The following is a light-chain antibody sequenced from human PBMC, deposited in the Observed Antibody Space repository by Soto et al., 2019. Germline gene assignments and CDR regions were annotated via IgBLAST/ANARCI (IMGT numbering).Light chain of an antibody. Sequence: DIQVTQSPSSLSASVGDRVTITCRSSQTITNYLNWYQQKPGKAPKLLMHAASSLQSGVPSRFSGSGSGTDFTLTITSLQPEDFATYYCQQSYTTPPTFGGGTKVDIK. CDR2: AAS. V-gene: IGKV1-39*01. CDR3: QQSYTTPPT. J-gene: IGKJ4*01. CDR1: QTITNY.